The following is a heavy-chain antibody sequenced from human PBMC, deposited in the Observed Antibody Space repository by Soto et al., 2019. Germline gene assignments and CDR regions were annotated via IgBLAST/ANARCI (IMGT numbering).Heavy chain of an antibody. V-gene: IGHV4-39*07. CDR3: ARPRGYSYGKTFDY. D-gene: IGHD5-18*01. J-gene: IGHJ4*02. Sequence: XXTLSLPFTVSGGSISSGGYYWSFIRQHPGKGLEWIEEINHSGSTNYNPSLKSRVTISVDTSKNQFSLKLSSVTAADTAVYYCARPRGYSYGKTFDYWGQGTLVTVSS. CDR1: GGSISSGGYY. CDR2: INHSGST.